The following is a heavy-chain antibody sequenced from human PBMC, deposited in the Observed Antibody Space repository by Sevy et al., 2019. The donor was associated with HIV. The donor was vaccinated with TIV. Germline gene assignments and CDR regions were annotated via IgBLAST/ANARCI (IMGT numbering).Heavy chain of an antibody. CDR1: GFTFNIYG. J-gene: IGHJ4*02. CDR3: AKDDAAYSSAWTFPDY. CDR2: IWYDASKK. Sequence: GGSLRLSCAASGFTFNIYGMHWVRQAPGKGLEWVAVIWYDASKKYHADTVKCRFIISRENSKNTLYLQMNSLRAEDSAVYYCAKDDAAYSSAWTFPDYWGQGTLVTVSS. V-gene: IGHV3-33*06. D-gene: IGHD6-19*01.